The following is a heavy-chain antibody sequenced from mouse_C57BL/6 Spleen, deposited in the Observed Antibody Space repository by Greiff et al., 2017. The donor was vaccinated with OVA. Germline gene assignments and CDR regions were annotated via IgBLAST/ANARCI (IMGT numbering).Heavy chain of an antibody. Sequence: EVHLVESGGGLVKPGGSLKLSCAASGFTFSSYAMSWVRQTPEKRLEWVATISDGGSYTYYPDNVKGRFTISRDNAKNNLYLQMSHLKSEDTAMYYCARDGTYSNYDAMDYWGQGTSVTVSS. CDR3: ARDGTYSNYDAMDY. CDR2: ISDGGSYT. CDR1: GFTFSSYA. J-gene: IGHJ4*01. D-gene: IGHD2-5*01. V-gene: IGHV5-4*01.